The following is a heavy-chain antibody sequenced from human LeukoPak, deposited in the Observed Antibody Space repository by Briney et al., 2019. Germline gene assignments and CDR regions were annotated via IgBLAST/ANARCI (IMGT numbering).Heavy chain of an antibody. V-gene: IGHV3-30*02. CDR2: IRYDGSNK. J-gene: IGHJ5*02. CDR1: GFTFSSYG. D-gene: IGHD2-2*01. CDR3: ATYCSSTSCYDWFDP. Sequence: PGGSLRLSCAASGFTFSSYGMHWVRQAPGKGLEWVAFIRYDGSNKYYADSVKGRFTISRDNAKNSLYLQMNSLRAEDTAVYYCATYCSSTSCYDWFDPWGQGTLVTVSS.